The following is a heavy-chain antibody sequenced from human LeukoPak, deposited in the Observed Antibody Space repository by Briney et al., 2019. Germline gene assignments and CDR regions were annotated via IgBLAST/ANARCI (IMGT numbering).Heavy chain of an antibody. D-gene: IGHD6-13*01. CDR2: ISGSGGST. CDR1: GFTFSSYA. J-gene: IGHJ4*02. Sequence: GGSLRLSCAASGFTFSSYAMSWVRQAPGKGLEWVSTISGSGGSTYYADSVKGRFTISRDNSKNTLYLQMNTLRADDTAVYYCAKDHGSSDWYYFDYWGQGTLVTVSS. V-gene: IGHV3-23*01. CDR3: AKDHGSSDWYYFDY.